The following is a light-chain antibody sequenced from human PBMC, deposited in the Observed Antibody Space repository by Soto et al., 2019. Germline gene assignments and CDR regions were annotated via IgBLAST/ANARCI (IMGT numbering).Light chain of an antibody. CDR2: GNS. CDR1: SSNIGAGYD. J-gene: IGLJ2*01. Sequence: QSVLTQPPSVSGAPGQRVTISCTGSSSNIGAGYDVHWYQQLPGTAPKVLIYGNSNRPSGVPDRFSGSKSVTSASLAITGLQAEEEADYYCQSYDSSLNGVVFGGGTKLTVL. V-gene: IGLV1-40*01. CDR3: QSYDSSLNGVV.